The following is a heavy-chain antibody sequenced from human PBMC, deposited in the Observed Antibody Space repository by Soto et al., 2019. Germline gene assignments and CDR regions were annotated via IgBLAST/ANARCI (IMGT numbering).Heavy chain of an antibody. CDR3: AGGYCSGGSCYVKYFDY. V-gene: IGHV4-34*01. D-gene: IGHD2-15*01. CDR2: INHSGST. CDR1: GGSFSGYY. Sequence: SETLSLTCAVYGGSFSGYYWSWIRQPPWKGLEWIGEINHSGSTNYNPSLKSRVTISVDTSKNQFSLKLSSVTAADTAVYYCAGGYCSGGSCYVKYFDYWGQGTLVTVSS. J-gene: IGHJ4*02.